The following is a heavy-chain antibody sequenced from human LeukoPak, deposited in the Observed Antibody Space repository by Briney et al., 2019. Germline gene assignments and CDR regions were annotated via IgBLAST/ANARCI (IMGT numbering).Heavy chain of an antibody. CDR1: GGSISSVTYY. Sequence: SETLSLTCTVSGGSISSVTYYWSWIRQPAGKGLEWIGRIYTNGSANYNPSLKSRVTILVDTSKNQFSLKLSSVTAADTAVYYCARQRKFYYDSGGYWGAAHDAFNIWGQGTKVAVSS. CDR3: ARQRKFYYDSGGYWGAAHDAFNI. CDR2: IYTNGSA. J-gene: IGHJ3*02. D-gene: IGHD3-22*01. V-gene: IGHV4-61*02.